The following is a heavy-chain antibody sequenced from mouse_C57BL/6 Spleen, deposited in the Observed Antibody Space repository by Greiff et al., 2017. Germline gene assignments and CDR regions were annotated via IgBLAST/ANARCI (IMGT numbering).Heavy chain of an antibody. D-gene: IGHD3-2*02. J-gene: IGHJ4*01. CDR3: ARWGQLRPPYYAMDY. Sequence: VKLQESGAELARPGASVKLSCKASGYTFTSYGISWVKQRPGQGLEWIGEIYPRSGNTYYNEKFKGKATLTADKSSSTAYMELRSLTSEDSAVYFCARWGQLRPPYYAMDYWGQGTSVTVSS. V-gene: IGHV1-81*01. CDR1: GYTFTSYG. CDR2: IYPRSGNT.